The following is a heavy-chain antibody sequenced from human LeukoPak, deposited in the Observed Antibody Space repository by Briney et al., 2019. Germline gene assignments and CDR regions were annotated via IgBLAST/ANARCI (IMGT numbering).Heavy chain of an antibody. Sequence: GGSLRLSCATSGFTFSSYAMSWVRQAPGKGLEWVSAFSGSGGSTYYADSVKGRFTISRDNSKNTLYLQMNSLRAEDTAVYYCAKDLGVVRFLEWSIDYWGQGTLVTVSS. CDR2: FSGSGGST. V-gene: IGHV3-23*01. CDR3: AKDLGVVRFLEWSIDY. D-gene: IGHD3-3*01. CDR1: GFTFSSYA. J-gene: IGHJ4*02.